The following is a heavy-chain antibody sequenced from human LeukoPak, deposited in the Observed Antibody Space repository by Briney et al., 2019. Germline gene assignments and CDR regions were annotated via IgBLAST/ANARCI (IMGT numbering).Heavy chain of an antibody. V-gene: IGHV1-2*02. CDR1: GHTFTGYY. D-gene: IGHD3-22*01. CDR3: ATNPYDSFCAMDV. CDR2: INPNSGGT. Sequence: ASVKVSCKASGHTFTGYYMHWVRQAPGQGLEWMGWINPNSGGTHYVQKFQGRVTMTSDTSISTAYMELSRLRSDDTAVYYCATNPYDSFCAMDVWGQGTTVTVSS. J-gene: IGHJ6*02.